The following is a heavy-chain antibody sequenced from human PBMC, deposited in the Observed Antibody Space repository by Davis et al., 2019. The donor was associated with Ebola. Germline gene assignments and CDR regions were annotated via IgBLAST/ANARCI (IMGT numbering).Heavy chain of an antibody. V-gene: IGHV3-64D*06. D-gene: IGHD2-8*02. J-gene: IGHJ4*02. CDR1: GFILRNYH. CDR2: ISNDGEST. CDR3: VQQVVLGGFDF. Sequence: GGSLRLSCSVSGFILRNYHMHWVRQAPGKGLEYVSSISNDGESTYYADSVKGRFTISRDNSKNTLYLQMSSLTAEDTAVYYCVQQVVLGGFDFRGQGTLVTVSS.